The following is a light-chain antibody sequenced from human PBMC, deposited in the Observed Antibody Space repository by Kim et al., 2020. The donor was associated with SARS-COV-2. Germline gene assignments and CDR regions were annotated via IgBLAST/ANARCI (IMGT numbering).Light chain of an antibody. J-gene: IGLJ3*02. CDR2: GKN. CDR1: SLRSYY. V-gene: IGLV3-19*01. Sequence: SYELTQDPAVSVALGQTVRITCQGDSLRSYYASWYQQKPGQAPVLVIYGKNNRPSGILDRFSGSSSGNTASLTITGAQAEDEADYYCNSRDSSGNHWVFG. CDR3: NSRDSSGNHWV.